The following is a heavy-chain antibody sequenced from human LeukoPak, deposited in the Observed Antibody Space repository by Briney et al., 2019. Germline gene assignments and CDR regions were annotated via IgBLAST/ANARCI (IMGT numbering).Heavy chain of an antibody. CDR3: ASIVVVTARYAFDI. D-gene: IGHD2-21*02. Sequence: ASVKVSCKASGYIFTDYYMHWVRQAPGQELGWMGRINPNSGDTNYAQKFQGRVTMTRDTSISTAYMELSRLRSDDTAVYYCASIVVVTARYAFDIWGQGTMVTVSS. J-gene: IGHJ3*02. CDR2: INPNSGDT. V-gene: IGHV1-2*06. CDR1: GYIFTDYY.